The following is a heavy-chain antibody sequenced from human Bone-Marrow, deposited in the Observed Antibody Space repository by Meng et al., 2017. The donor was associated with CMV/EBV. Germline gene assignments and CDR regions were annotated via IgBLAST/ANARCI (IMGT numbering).Heavy chain of an antibody. V-gene: IGHV4-34*01. Sequence: QVQLQQWGAGLFKPSETLSLTCAVYGGSFSGYYWSWIRQPPGKGLEWIGEINHSGSTNYNPSLKSRVTISVDTSKNQFSLKLSSVTAADTAVYYCARADTEGGYFDYWGQGTLVTVSS. D-gene: IGHD1-14*01. J-gene: IGHJ4*02. CDR2: INHSGST. CDR1: GGSFSGYY. CDR3: ARADTEGGYFDY.